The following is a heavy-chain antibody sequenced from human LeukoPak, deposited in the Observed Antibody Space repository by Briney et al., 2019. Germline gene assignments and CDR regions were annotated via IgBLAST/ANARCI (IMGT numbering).Heavy chain of an antibody. V-gene: IGHV3-53*01. D-gene: IGHD3-22*01. CDR2: LYNAGST. CDR3: ASLKGLFDSFDY. Sequence: GGSLRLSCVASGFIVSNNYMSWVRQAPGKGLEWVSVLYNAGSTYYADSVKGRFTISRDNSKNTLYLQMYSLRAEDTAVYYCASLKGLFDSFDYWGQGILVTVYS. CDR1: GFIVSNNY. J-gene: IGHJ4*02.